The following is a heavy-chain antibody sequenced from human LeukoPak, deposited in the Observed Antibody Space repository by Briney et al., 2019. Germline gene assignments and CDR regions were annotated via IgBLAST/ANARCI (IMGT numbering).Heavy chain of an antibody. J-gene: IGHJ4*02. CDR3: ANIGPFRFIVVVPAAHGY. D-gene: IGHD2-2*01. Sequence: GGSLRLSCAASGFTFSSYAMSWVRQAPGKGLEWVSAISGSGGSTYYADSVKGRFTISRDNSKNTLYLQMNSLRAEDTAVYYCANIGPFRFIVVVPAAHGYWGQGTLVTVSS. CDR1: GFTFSSYA. V-gene: IGHV3-23*01. CDR2: ISGSGGST.